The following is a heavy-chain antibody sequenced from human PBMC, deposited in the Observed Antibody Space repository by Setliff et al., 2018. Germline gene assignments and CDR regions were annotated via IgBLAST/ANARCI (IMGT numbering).Heavy chain of an antibody. V-gene: IGHV7-4-1*02. J-gene: IGHJ6*03. CDR2: INTNTGNP. CDR3: ARGGDSITIFGVVTSDYYYYMDV. D-gene: IGHD3-3*01. CDR1: GYTFNSYG. Sequence: GASVKVSCKASGYTFNSYGISWVRQAPGQGLEWMGWINTNTGNPTYAQGFTGRFVFSLDTSVSTTYLQISSLKAEDTAVYYCARGGDSITIFGVVTSDYYYYMDVWGTGTTVTVSS.